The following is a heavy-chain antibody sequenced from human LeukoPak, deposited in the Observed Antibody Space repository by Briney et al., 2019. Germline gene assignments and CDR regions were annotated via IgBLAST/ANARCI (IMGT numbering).Heavy chain of an antibody. CDR1: GFTFSIHG. V-gene: IGHV3-30*02. Sequence: GGSLRLSCAASGFTFSIHGMHWVRQAPGKGLEWVAFIRYDGSNKYYADSVKGRFTISRDNSKNTLYLQMNSLRAEDTAVYYCAKDYYDSSGFYYFDYWGQGTLVTVSS. J-gene: IGHJ4*02. CDR3: AKDYYDSSGFYYFDY. D-gene: IGHD3-22*01. CDR2: IRYDGSNK.